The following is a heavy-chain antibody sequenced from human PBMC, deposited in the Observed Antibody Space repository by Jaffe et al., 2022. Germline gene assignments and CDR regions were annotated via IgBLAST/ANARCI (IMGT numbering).Heavy chain of an antibody. CDR3: AKAEEPLMATMVQGVRHYYYYYYMDV. Sequence: EVQLLESGGGLVQPGGSLRLSCAASGFTFSSYAMSWVRQAPGKGLEWVSAISGSGGSTYYADSVKGRFTISRDNSKNTLYLQMNSLRAEDTAVYYCAKAEEPLMATMVQGVRHYYYYYYMDVWGKGTTVTVSS. D-gene: IGHD3-10*01. J-gene: IGHJ6*03. CDR2: ISGSGGST. CDR1: GFTFSSYA. V-gene: IGHV3-23*01.